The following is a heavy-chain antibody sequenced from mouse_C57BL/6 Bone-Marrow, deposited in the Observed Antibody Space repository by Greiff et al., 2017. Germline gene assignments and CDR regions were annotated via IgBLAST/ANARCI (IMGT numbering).Heavy chain of an antibody. CDR3: ARSAGSSYRFAY. CDR2: IYPGGGYT. J-gene: IGHJ3*01. V-gene: IGHV1-63*01. CDR1: GYTFTNYW. Sequence: VQLQQSGAELVRPGTSVKMSCKASGYTFTNYWIGWAKQRPGHGLEWIGGIYPGGGYTNYNEKFKGKATLTADKSYSTAYMQFSSLTSEDSAIYYCARSAGSSYRFAYWGQGPLVTVSA. D-gene: IGHD1-1*01.